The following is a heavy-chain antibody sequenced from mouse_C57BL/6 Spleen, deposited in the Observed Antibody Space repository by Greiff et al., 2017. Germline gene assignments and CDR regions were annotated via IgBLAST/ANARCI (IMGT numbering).Heavy chain of an antibody. CDR3: TRFDDYDGAYYAMDY. Sequence: VQLQQSGTVLARPGASVKMSCKTSGYTFTSYWMHWVKQRPGQGLEWIGAIYPGNSDTSYNQKFKGKAKLTAVTSASTAYMELSSLTNEDSAVYYCTRFDDYDGAYYAMDYWGQGTSVTVSS. D-gene: IGHD2-4*01. CDR2: IYPGNSDT. V-gene: IGHV1-5*01. CDR1: GYTFTSYW. J-gene: IGHJ4*01.